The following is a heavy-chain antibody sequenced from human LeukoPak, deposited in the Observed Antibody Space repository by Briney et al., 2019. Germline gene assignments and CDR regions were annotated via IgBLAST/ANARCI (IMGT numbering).Heavy chain of an antibody. CDR3: AKDLYLTGYSFDY. J-gene: IGHJ4*02. D-gene: IGHD3-9*01. V-gene: IGHV3-30*18. CDR2: ISYDGSNK. Sequence: LSLTCAVYGGSFIGYDWTWIRQPPGKGLEWVAVISYDGSNKYYADSVKGRFTNSRDNSKNTLYLQMNSLRAEDTAVYYCAKDLYLTGYSFDYWGQGTLVTVSS. CDR1: GGSFIGYD.